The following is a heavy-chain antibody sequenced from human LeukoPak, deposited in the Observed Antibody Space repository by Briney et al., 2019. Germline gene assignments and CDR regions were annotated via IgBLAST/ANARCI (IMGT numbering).Heavy chain of an antibody. CDR2: IHYSGST. CDR3: ARALDGSGSSSGLDP. J-gene: IGHJ5*02. Sequence: SSETLSLTCTVSGGSISSSSYYWAWIRQPPGKGLEWIGSIHYSGSTYYNPSLKSRVTISVDTSKNQFSLKLSSVTAADTAVYYCARALDGSGSSSGLDPWGQGTLVTVSS. V-gene: IGHV4-39*07. CDR1: GGSISSSSYY. D-gene: IGHD3-10*01.